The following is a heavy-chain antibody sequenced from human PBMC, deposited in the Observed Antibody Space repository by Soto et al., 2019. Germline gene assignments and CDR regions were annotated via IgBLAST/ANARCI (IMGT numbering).Heavy chain of an antibody. J-gene: IGHJ6*02. D-gene: IGHD2-2*01. Sequence: SCAASGFTISNYGMHWVRQAPGKGLEWVAVISYDGTITYYADSVKGRFTISRDNSKNTLYLQMNSLRTEDTAVYYCATTRVGPCSSSICFSGIFDGMDVWGQGTTVTVS. CDR1: GFTISNYG. CDR3: ATTRVGPCSSSICFSGIFDGMDV. CDR2: ISYDGTIT. V-gene: IGHV3-30-3*01.